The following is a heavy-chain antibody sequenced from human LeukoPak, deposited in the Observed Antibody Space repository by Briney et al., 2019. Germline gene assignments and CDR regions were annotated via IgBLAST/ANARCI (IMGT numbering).Heavy chain of an antibody. D-gene: IGHD2-15*01. V-gene: IGHV4-38-2*02. Sequence: SETLSLTCTVSGYSISSGYYWGWIRQPPGKGLEWIGSIYHSGSTYYNPSLKSRVTISVDTSKNQFSLKLSSVTAADTAVYYCARDVGGYPFFMDVWGKGTTVIVSS. CDR1: GYSISSGYY. J-gene: IGHJ6*03. CDR3: ARDVGGYPFFMDV. CDR2: IYHSGST.